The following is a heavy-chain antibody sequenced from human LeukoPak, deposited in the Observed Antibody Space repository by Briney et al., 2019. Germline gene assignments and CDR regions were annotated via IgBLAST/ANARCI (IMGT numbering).Heavy chain of an antibody. D-gene: IGHD1-14*01. J-gene: IGHJ4*02. CDR3: ARVNRAQDRSGTTSWYIDY. V-gene: IGHV4-59*01. CDR1: GDSINNYY. CDR2: IHYSGSA. Sequence: TSETLSLTCTVSGDSINNYYWSWIRQPPGKGVEWIGYIHYSGSANYNPSLKSRVTISVDTSKNQFSLKLSSVTAADAAVYYCARVNRAQDRSGTTSWYIDYWGQGTQVTVSS.